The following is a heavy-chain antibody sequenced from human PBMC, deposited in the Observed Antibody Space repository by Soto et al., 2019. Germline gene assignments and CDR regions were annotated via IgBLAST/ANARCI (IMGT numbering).Heavy chain of an antibody. CDR3: ARGLGTNGLDV. V-gene: IGHV1-18*04. D-gene: IGHD7-27*01. J-gene: IGHJ6*02. Sequence: QGQLLQAVAEVKKPGASVTVSCQASGYRFTTYGITWVRVAPGQGLEWLGGIRTYNVNTDYAQNLQDRVTMTTKTATSTAYMEVTSLTSDDTAVYYCARGLGTNGLDVWGQGTTVTVSS. CDR2: IRTYNVNT. CDR1: GYRFTTYG.